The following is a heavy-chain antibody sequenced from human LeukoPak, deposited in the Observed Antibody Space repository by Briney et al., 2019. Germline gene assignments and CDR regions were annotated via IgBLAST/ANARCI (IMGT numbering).Heavy chain of an antibody. CDR2: IYTSGST. V-gene: IGHV4-61*02. J-gene: IGHJ5*02. CDR3: ARDVYSYYYGSGSFKARYNHNWFDP. Sequence: SETLSLTCTVSGGSISSSSYYWSWIRQPAGKGLEWIGRIYTSGSTNYNPSLKSRVTMSVDTSKNQFSLKLSSVTAADTAVYYCARDVYSYYYGSGSFKARYNHNWFDPWGQGTLVTVSS. D-gene: IGHD3-10*01. CDR1: GGSISSSSYY.